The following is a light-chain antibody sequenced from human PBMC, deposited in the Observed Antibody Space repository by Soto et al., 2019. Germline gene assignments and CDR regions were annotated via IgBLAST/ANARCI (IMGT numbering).Light chain of an antibody. V-gene: IGKV3-20*01. CDR2: GAF. CDR1: QSVTSRY. Sequence: ETVLTQSPGTPSLSPGERATLSCRASQSVTSRYLAWYQQKPGQAPRLLIYGAFNRATGIPDRFSGSGSGTEFTLTISRLEPEDFAVYYCQQYITSPPMYTFGQGTKLEIK. CDR3: QQYITSPPMYT. J-gene: IGKJ2*01.